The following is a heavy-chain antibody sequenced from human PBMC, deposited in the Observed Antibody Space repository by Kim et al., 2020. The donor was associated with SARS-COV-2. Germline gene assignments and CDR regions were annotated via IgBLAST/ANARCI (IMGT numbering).Heavy chain of an antibody. V-gene: IGHV4-34*01. CDR3: ARARGFVEWLAGEYFDY. D-gene: IGHD3-3*01. J-gene: IGHJ4*02. Sequence: LKRRVTISVDTSKNQFSLKRSSVTAADTAVYYCARARGFVEWLAGEYFDYWGQGTLVTVSS.